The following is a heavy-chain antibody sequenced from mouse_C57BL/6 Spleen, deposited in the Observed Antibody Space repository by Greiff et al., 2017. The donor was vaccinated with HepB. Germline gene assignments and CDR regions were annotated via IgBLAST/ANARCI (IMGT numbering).Heavy chain of an antibody. V-gene: IGHV1-52*01. D-gene: IGHD2-5*01. CDR2: IDPSDSET. CDR1: GYTFTSYW. Sequence: VQLQQPGAALVRPGSSVKLSCKASGYTFTSYWMHWVKQRPIQGLEWIGNIDPSDSETHYNQKFKDKATLTVDKSSSTAYMQLSSLTSEDSAVYYCARSRDYSNSFDYWGQGTTLTVSS. J-gene: IGHJ2*01. CDR3: ARSRDYSNSFDY.